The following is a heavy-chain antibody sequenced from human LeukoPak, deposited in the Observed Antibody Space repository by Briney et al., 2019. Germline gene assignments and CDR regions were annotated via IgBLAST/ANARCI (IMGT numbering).Heavy chain of an antibody. CDR1: GGSNSSYY. V-gene: IGHV4-4*07. Sequence: SETLSLTCTVSGGSNSSYYWSWIRQPAGKGLEWIGRIYTSGSTNYNPSLKSRVTMSVDTSKNQFSLKLSSVTAADTAVYYCARGEAVTYYYYYGMDVWGQGTTVTVSS. CDR2: IYTSGST. D-gene: IGHD4-17*01. CDR3: ARGEAVTYYYYYGMDV. J-gene: IGHJ6*02.